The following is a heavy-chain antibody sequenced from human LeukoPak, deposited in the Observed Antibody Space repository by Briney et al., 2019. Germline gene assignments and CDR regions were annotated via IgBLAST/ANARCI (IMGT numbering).Heavy chain of an antibody. CDR3: ARDQGEVYYDILTGYPLYYFDY. V-gene: IGHV4-4*07. CDR2: IYTSGST. Sequence: SETLSLTCTVSGGSISSYYWSWIRQPAGKGLEWIGRIYTSGSTNYNPSLKSRITMSVDTSKNQFSLKLSSMTAADTAVYYCARDQGEVYYDILTGYPLYYFDYWGQGTLVTVSS. J-gene: IGHJ4*02. CDR1: GGSISSYY. D-gene: IGHD3-9*01.